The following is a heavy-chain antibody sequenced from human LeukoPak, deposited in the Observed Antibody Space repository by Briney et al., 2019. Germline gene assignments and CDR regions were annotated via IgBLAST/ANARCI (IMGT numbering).Heavy chain of an antibody. Sequence: SETLSLTCALHGGSFSGYYWSWIRQPPGKRLRWMGEINHSGSTNYNPSLKSRVTISVDTSKNQFSLKLSSVTAADTAVYYCARGLGYCTGGSCYRYWYFDLWGRSTLVTVSS. CDR3: ARGLGYCTGGSCYRYWYFDL. CDR1: GGSFSGYY. D-gene: IGHD2-15*01. J-gene: IGHJ2*01. V-gene: IGHV4-34*01. CDR2: INHSGST.